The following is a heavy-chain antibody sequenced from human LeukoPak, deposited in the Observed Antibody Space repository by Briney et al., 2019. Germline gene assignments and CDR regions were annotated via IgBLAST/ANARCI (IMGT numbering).Heavy chain of an antibody. Sequence: GGSLRLSCAASGSTFINYAMAWVRQAPGKGLEWVSSITSSGNRYYADSVKGRFTISRDNSKNTVYMQMTSLRAEDTAVYYCAKGDYGDCYWGQGTLVTVSS. D-gene: IGHD4-17*01. CDR3: AKGDYGDCY. CDR1: GSTFINYA. J-gene: IGHJ4*02. V-gene: IGHV3-23*01. CDR2: ITSSGNR.